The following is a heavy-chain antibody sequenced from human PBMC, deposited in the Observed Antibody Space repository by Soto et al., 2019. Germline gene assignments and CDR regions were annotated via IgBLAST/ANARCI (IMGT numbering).Heavy chain of an antibody. CDR2: IRSKANSYAT. D-gene: IGHD1-1*01. Sequence: EVQLVESGGGLVQPGGSLKLSCAASGFTFSGSAMHWVRQASGKGLEWVGRIRSKANSYATAYAASVKGRFTISRDDSKNTAYLQINSLKTEDTAVYYCTRLSHDPLDYWGQGTLVTVSS. CDR1: GFTFSGSA. V-gene: IGHV3-73*02. CDR3: TRLSHDPLDY. J-gene: IGHJ4*02.